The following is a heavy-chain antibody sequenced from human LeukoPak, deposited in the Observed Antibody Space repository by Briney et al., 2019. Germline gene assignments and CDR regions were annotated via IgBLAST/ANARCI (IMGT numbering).Heavy chain of an antibody. CDR3: VKGPRPDITVAQTVVN. CDR2: ISSRDDST. Sequence: PGGSLSLSCAASGFIFSNYAMSWVRQVAGRGLEWVSTISSRDDSTYVADSVKGRFTISRGNSKNSLYLQMNTVRAEDTAVYYCVKGPRPDITVAQTVVNWGQETLVSVSS. J-gene: IGHJ4*02. D-gene: IGHD6-19*01. V-gene: IGHV3-23*01. CDR1: GFIFSNYA.